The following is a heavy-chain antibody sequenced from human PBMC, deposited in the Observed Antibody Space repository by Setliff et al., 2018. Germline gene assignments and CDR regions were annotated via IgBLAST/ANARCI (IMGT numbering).Heavy chain of an antibody. D-gene: IGHD6-13*01. CDR2: IYYSGST. CDR3: ARDRPIAAAGTFIRYYYYYGMDV. Sequence: SETLSLTCTVSGGSISSYYWSWIRQPPGKGLEWIGYIYYSGSTNYNPSLKSRVTISVDTSKNQFSLKLSSVTAADAAVYYCARDRPIAAAGTFIRYYYYYGMDVWGQGTTVTVSS. CDR1: GGSISSYY. J-gene: IGHJ6*02. V-gene: IGHV4-59*01.